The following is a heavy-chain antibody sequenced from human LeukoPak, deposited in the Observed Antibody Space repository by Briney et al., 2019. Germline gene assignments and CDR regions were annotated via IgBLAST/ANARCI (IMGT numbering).Heavy chain of an antibody. CDR2: IYTSGST. CDR1: GGSISSGSYY. D-gene: IGHD3-22*01. Sequence: SQTLSLTCTVSGGSISSGSYYWSWIRQPAGKGLEWIGRIYTSGSTNYNPSLKSRVTISVDTSKNQFSLKLSSVTAADTAVYYCARGRDYYDSSGYYPTYYYYYYMDVWGKGTTLTVSS. V-gene: IGHV4-61*02. J-gene: IGHJ6*03. CDR3: ARGRDYYDSSGYYPTYYYYYYMDV.